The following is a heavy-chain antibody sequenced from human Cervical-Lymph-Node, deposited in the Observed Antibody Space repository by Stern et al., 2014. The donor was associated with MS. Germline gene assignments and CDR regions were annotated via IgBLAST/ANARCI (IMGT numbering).Heavy chain of an antibody. CDR2: ISHEGSSQ. CDR1: GFTFGSHT. J-gene: IGHJ4*02. V-gene: IGHV3-30-3*01. D-gene: IGHD6-25*01. Sequence: VQLEESGGGVVQPGRSLRLSCAASGFTFGSHTMHWVRQPPGKGLEWVAIISHEGSSQHYADSVKGRFTISRDNSNNTLYLQMNSLRAEDTAMYYCARPAAARYFDFWGQGTQVTVSS. CDR3: ARPAAARYFDF.